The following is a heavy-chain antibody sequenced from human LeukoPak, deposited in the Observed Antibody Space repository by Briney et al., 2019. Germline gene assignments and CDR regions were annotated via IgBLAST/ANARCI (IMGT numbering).Heavy chain of an antibody. CDR1: GFTFSSYA. V-gene: IGHV3-23*01. Sequence: GGSLRLSCAASGFTFSSYAMSWVRQASGKGLEWVSSLSGSGDNTYYADSVKGRFTISRDNSKNTLYLQMNSLRVEDTAVYYCAKDLTVTTRGDALDIWGQGTMVTVSS. D-gene: IGHD4-17*01. CDR2: LSGSGDNT. J-gene: IGHJ3*02. CDR3: AKDLTVTTRGDALDI.